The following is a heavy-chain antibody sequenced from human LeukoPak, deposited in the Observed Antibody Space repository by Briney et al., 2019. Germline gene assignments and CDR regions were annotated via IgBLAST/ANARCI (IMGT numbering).Heavy chain of an antibody. J-gene: IGHJ5*02. CDR2: IIPIFGTA. V-gene: IGHV1-69*06. CDR3: ARDRPPYYYGSGSLAGNWFDP. Sequence: GASVKVSCKASGGTFSSYAISWVRQAPGQGLEWMGGIIPIFGTANYAQKFQGRVTITADKSTSTAYMELSSLRSEDTAVYYCARDRPPYYYGSGSLAGNWFDPWGQGTLVTVSS. D-gene: IGHD3-10*01. CDR1: GGTFSSYA.